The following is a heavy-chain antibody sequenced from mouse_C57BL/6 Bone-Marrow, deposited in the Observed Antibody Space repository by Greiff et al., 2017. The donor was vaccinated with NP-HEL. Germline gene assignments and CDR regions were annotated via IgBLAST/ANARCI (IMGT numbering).Heavy chain of an antibody. V-gene: IGHV5-15*01. CDR3: ARQLRLNAMDY. J-gene: IGHJ4*01. D-gene: IGHD3-2*02. CDR1: GFTFSDYG. CDR2: ISNLAYSI. Sequence: EVMLVESGGGLVQPGGSLKLSCAASGFTFSDYGMAWVRQAPRKGPEWVAFISNLAYSIYYADTVTGRFTISRENAKNTLYLEMSSLRSEDTAMYYCARQLRLNAMDYWGQGTSVTVSS.